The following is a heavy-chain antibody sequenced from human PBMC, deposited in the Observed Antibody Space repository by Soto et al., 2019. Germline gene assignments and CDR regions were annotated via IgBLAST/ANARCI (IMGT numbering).Heavy chain of an antibody. J-gene: IGHJ6*02. V-gene: IGHV1-18*04. CDR3: ARDPPITGSLRGTPLMAV. CDR2: ISAYNGDT. Sequence: QIQLVQSEAEVKKPGASVKVSCKASGYAFNSYGYSWVRQAPGQGLEWMGWISAYNGDTNVPQKCQGKVTMTTDTARSTGYMELRSLISDDTAVYYCARDPPITGSLRGTPLMAVWVQGTTVTVSS. CDR1: GYAFNSYG. D-gene: IGHD1-20*01.